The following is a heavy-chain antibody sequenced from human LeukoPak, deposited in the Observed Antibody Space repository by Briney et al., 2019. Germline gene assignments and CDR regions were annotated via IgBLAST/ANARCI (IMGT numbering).Heavy chain of an antibody. D-gene: IGHD3-22*01. CDR3: ARVLSNYYDSSGYYAGMDV. CDR1: GGSFSGYY. Sequence: SEALSLTCAVYGGSFSGYYWSWIRQPPGKGLEWIGEINHSGSTNYNPSLKSRVTISVDTSKNQFSLKLSSVTAADTAVYYCARVLSNYYDSSGYYAGMDVWGQGTTVTVFS. J-gene: IGHJ6*02. CDR2: INHSGST. V-gene: IGHV4-34*01.